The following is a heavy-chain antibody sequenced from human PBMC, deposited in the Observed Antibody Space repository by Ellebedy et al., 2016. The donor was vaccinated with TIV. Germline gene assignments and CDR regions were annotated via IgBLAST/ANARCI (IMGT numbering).Heavy chain of an antibody. CDR1: GFTFSTFW. V-gene: IGHV3-7*02. CDR3: ARGVYDSSDYYPFDY. D-gene: IGHD3-22*01. Sequence: GESLKISCAASGFTFSTFWMSWVRQAPGKGLEWVANIRQDGSEKYYVDSVKGRFTISRDNAKNSLFLQMNSLRAEDTAVYYCARGVYDSSDYYPFDYWGQGTLVTVSS. J-gene: IGHJ4*02. CDR2: IRQDGSEK.